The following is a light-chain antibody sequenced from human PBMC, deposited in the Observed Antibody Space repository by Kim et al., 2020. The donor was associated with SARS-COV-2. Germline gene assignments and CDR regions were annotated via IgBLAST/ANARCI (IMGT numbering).Light chain of an antibody. CDR1: QSVSRSY. CDR2: GAS. CDR3: QQYGSSAYT. V-gene: IGKV3-20*01. Sequence: LSPGERAPLSCRASQSVSRSYLAWYQQKPGQAPRLLIYGASSRATGIPDRFSGSGSGTDFTLTISRLEPEDFAVYYCQQYGSSAYTFGQGTKLEI. J-gene: IGKJ2*01.